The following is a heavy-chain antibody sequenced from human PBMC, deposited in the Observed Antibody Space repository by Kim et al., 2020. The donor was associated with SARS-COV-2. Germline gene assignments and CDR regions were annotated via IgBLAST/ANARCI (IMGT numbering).Heavy chain of an antibody. V-gene: IGHV3-74*01. J-gene: IGHJ5*02. CDR1: GFTFSTFW. Sequence: GGSLRLSCAASGFTFSTFWMDWVRQVPGKGLVWVARIKGDGTIINYADSVRGRFTISRDNAGNALFLQMHDLRVDDTAVYYCTRNVVVMPSALRWFDPWGQGTLVTVSS. CDR2: IKGDGTII. CDR3: TRNVVVMPSALRWFDP. D-gene: IGHD2-21*01.